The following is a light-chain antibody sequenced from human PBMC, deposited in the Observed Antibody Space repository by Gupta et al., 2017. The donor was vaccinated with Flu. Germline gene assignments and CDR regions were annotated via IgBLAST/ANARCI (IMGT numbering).Light chain of an antibody. V-gene: IGKV3-20*01. Sequence: EIVLTQSPGTLSLSPGERATLSCRASQSVSSSYLAWYQQKPGQAPRLLIYGASSRATGIPDRFSGSGSGTDFTLTISRLEPEDFAVYYCHQDGSAPITFGQGTQLEIK. CDR1: QSVSSSY. J-gene: IGKJ5*01. CDR2: GAS. CDR3: HQDGSAPIT.